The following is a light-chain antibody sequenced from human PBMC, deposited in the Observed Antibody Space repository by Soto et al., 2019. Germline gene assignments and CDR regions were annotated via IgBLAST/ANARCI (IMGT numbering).Light chain of an antibody. CDR1: SSNIGSNY. J-gene: IGLJ3*02. CDR3: AAWDDSLSGGV. Sequence: QSVLTQPPSASGTPGQRVTISCSGSSSNIGSNYVYWYQQLPGTAPKLLIYSNNQRPSGVPDRFSGSKSGTSASLVISGLRSEDEADYYWAAWDDSLSGGVFGGGTKLTVL. CDR2: SNN. V-gene: IGLV1-47*02.